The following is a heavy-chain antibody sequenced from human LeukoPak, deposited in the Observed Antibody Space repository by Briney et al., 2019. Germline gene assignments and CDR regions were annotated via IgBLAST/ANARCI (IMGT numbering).Heavy chain of an antibody. CDR2: INPSGGST. V-gene: IGHV1-46*01. CDR1: GGTFSSYA. D-gene: IGHD1-26*01. Sequence: ASVTVSCKASGGTFSSYAISWVRQAPGQGLEWMGIINPSGGSTSYAQKFQGRVTMTRDTSTSTVYMELSSLRSEDTAVYYCARPRDSGSHWVFDYWGQGTLVTVSS. J-gene: IGHJ4*02. CDR3: ARPRDSGSHWVFDY.